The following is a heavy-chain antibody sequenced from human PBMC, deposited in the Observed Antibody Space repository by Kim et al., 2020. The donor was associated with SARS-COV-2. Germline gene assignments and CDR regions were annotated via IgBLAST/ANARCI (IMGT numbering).Heavy chain of an antibody. V-gene: IGHV3-21*04. CDR3: ARGLENYDILTGPLYGMDV. Sequence: GGSLRLSCAASGFTFSSNNMNWVRQAPGKGLEWVSSISSSSSYIYYADSVKGRFTISRDNAKNSLYLQMNSLRAEDTAVYYCARGLENYDILTGPLYGMDVWGQGTTVTVSS. D-gene: IGHD3-9*01. CDR1: GFTFSSNN. J-gene: IGHJ6*02. CDR2: ISSSSSYI.